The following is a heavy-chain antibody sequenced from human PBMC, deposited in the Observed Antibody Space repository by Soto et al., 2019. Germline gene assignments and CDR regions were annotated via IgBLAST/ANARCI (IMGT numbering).Heavy chain of an antibody. D-gene: IGHD4-17*01. J-gene: IGHJ2*01. CDR1: GGSISGGLYY. CDR3: SQQYGDHRDIHGFPTRRSSDL. CDR2: TYYSGAT. Sequence: NLYLASTVYGGSISGGLYYWIWIRQRPGKGLEWIGYTYYSGATYYNPSLKSRVAISVDTSKDQFTLKVDSVTAADTAVYFFSQQYGDHRDIHGFPTRRSSDL. V-gene: IGHV4-31*07.